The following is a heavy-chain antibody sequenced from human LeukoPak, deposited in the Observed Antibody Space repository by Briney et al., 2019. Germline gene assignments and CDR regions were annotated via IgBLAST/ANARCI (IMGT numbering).Heavy chain of an antibody. Sequence: ASETLSLTCTVSGDSISNYYWSWIRQPAGKGLEWIGRMYTSGATNYNPSLKSRTTMSVDTSKNQLSLRLSSVTAADRAVYYCAREGPAASTSFYYFMDVWGKGTTVTVSS. D-gene: IGHD2-2*01. CDR3: AREGPAASTSFYYFMDV. J-gene: IGHJ6*03. CDR1: GDSISNYY. CDR2: MYTSGAT. V-gene: IGHV4-4*07.